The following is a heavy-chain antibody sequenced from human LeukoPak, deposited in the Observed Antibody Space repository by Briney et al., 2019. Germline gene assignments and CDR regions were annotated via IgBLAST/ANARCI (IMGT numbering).Heavy chain of an antibody. J-gene: IGHJ6*03. CDR2: INHSGST. CDR3: ARHHVRGLLWFGYMDV. Sequence: PSETLSLTCTVSGGSISSGSYYWSWIRQPPGKGLEWIGEINHSGSTNYNPSLKSRVTISVDTSKNQSSLKLSSVTAADTAVYYCARHHVRGLLWFGYMDVWGKGTTVTISS. D-gene: IGHD3-10*01. V-gene: IGHV4-39*07. CDR1: GGSISSGSYY.